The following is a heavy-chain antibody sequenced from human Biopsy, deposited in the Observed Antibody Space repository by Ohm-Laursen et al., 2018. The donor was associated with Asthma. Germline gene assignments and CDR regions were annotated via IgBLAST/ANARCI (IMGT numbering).Heavy chain of an antibody. D-gene: IGHD3-10*01. CDR1: GFIFRGSN. CDR3: STNRLWFGESPYYFDY. Sequence: SLRLSCAASGFIFRGSNMFWVRQAPGKGLEWLGRIRSTNEGGTTDYAAAVKGRVTIPRDDSQNTLYLQMSSLTTEDTAVYFCSTNRLWFGESPYYFDYWGQGSLVTVSS. J-gene: IGHJ4*02. V-gene: IGHV3-15*01. CDR2: IRSTNEGGTT.